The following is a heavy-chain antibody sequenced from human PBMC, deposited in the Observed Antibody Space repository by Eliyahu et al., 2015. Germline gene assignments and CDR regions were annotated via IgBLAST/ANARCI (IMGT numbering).Heavy chain of an antibody. D-gene: IGHD3-16*01. Sequence: EVQLVQSGAEVKKHGESLKISCQGFGYSFSNXXXXWVRQVPGKGLEWXGIIYPSXSXTRYSPSFEGQVTISADTSINTAYLHWSSLEASDTAMYYCARPQSPPGYDYVWGSPTDYWGQGTLVTVSS. J-gene: IGHJ4*02. CDR1: GYSFSNXX. CDR2: IYPSXSXT. CDR3: ARPQSPPGYDYVWGSPTDY. V-gene: IGHV5-51*01.